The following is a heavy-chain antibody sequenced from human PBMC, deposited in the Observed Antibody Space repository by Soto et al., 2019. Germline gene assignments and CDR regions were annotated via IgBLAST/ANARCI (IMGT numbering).Heavy chain of an antibody. J-gene: IGHJ3*02. D-gene: IGHD2-15*01. CDR3: ARLQYTVVTALDI. Sequence: QVQLQESGPRLVKPSETLSLTCSVSGVSIGSHFWSWSRQAPGKGPELVGYIYHTVNTNYNPALKSRVTISMDTSENQLSLQLSSVTAADTAVYYCARLQYTVVTALDIWGQGTMVTVSS. CDR2: IYHTVNT. CDR1: GVSIGSHF. V-gene: IGHV4-59*11.